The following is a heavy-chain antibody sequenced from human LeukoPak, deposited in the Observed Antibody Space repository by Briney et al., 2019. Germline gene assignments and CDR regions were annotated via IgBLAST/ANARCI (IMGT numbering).Heavy chain of an antibody. D-gene: IGHD6-19*01. CDR2: INPNSGGT. V-gene: IGHV1-2*06. Sequence: GASVKVSCKASGYTFTGYYMHWVRQAPGRGLEWMGRINPNSGGTNYAQKFQGRVTMTRDTSISTAYMELSRLRSDDTAVYYCARDGPDSSGWFERYYYYYGMDVWGQGTTVTVSS. J-gene: IGHJ6*02. CDR3: ARDGPDSSGWFERYYYYYGMDV. CDR1: GYTFTGYY.